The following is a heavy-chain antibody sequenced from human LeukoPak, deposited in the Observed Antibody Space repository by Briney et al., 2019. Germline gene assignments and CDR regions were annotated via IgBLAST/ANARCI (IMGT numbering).Heavy chain of an antibody. CDR1: GFTFDDYG. CDR2: INWNGGST. D-gene: IGHD6-13*01. CDR3: ARDRLGSWYPRYFDY. Sequence: PGGSLRLSCAAPGFTFDDYGMSWVRQAPGKGLEWVSGINWNGGSTGYADSVKGRFTISRDNAKNSLYLQMNSLRAEDTALYYCARDRLGSWYPRYFDYWGQGTLVTVSS. J-gene: IGHJ4*02. V-gene: IGHV3-20*04.